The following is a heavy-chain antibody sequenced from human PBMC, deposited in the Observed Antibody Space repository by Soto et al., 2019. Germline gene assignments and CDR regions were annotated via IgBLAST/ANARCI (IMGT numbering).Heavy chain of an antibody. Sequence: SETLSLTCTATGGSISTYFWSWIRQPPGKRLEWIGYVYHSGSTNYNPSLKGRVTVSVDTSKNQFSLKVFSMTAADTAVYYCGRTNNWYGSFDYWGQGTPVTVSS. V-gene: IGHV4-59*01. CDR3: GRTNNWYGSFDY. J-gene: IGHJ4*02. CDR1: GGSISTYF. CDR2: VYHSGST. D-gene: IGHD1-1*01.